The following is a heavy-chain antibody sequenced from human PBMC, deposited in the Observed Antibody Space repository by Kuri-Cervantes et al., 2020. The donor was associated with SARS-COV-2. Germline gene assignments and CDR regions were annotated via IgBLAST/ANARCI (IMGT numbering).Heavy chain of an antibody. V-gene: IGHV4-31*03. CDR3: ARDRLGLLWFGEPKRYGMDV. J-gene: IGHJ6*02. CDR1: GGSISSGGYY. CDR2: IYYSGST. D-gene: IGHD3-10*01. Sequence: SETLSLTCTVSGGSISSGGYYWSWIPQHPGKGLEWIGYIYYSGSTYYNPSLKSRVTISVDTSKNQFSLKLSSVTAADTAVYYCARDRLGLLWFGEPKRYGMDVWGQGTTVTVSS.